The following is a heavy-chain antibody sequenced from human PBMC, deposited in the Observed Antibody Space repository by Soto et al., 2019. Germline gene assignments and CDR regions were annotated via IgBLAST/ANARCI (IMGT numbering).Heavy chain of an antibody. J-gene: IGHJ6*02. Sequence: RGESLKISCKGSGYSFTSYWIGWVRQMPGKGLEWMGIIYPGDSDTRYSPSFQGQVTISADKSISTAYLQWSSLKASDTAMYYCYTFALVPPPNYYYYGMDVWDQGTTNTVSS. V-gene: IGHV5-51*01. D-gene: IGHD6-13*01. CDR1: GYSFTSYW. CDR3: YTFALVPPPNYYYYGMDV. CDR2: IYPGDSDT.